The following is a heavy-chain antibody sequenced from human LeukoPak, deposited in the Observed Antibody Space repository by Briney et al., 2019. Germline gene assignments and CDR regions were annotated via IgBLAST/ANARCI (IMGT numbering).Heavy chain of an antibody. V-gene: IGHV2-5*02. CDR3: AHRRPITMIDAFDY. J-gene: IGHJ4*02. D-gene: IGHD3-22*01. CDR1: GFSLSASGVG. Sequence: QSGPTLVKPTQTLTVTCSFSGFSLSASGVGVGWIRQPPGKALEWLALIYWDDDKRYSPSLKSRLTITKDTSKNQVVLTMTNMDPVDTATYYCAHRRPITMIDAFDYWGQGTLVTVSS. CDR2: IYWDDDK.